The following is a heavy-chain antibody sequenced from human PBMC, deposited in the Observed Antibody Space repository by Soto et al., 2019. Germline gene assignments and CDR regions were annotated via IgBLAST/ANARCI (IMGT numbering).Heavy chain of an antibody. J-gene: IGHJ4*02. Sequence: ASVKVSCKASGYTFTSYDINWVRQATGQGLEWMGWMNPNSGNTGYAQKFQGRVPMTRNTSISTAYMELSSLGTEDTAVYYCARGLRRLHLWELSPTYYFDYWGQGTLVTVSS. CDR2: MNPNSGNT. CDR3: ARGLRRLHLWELSPTYYFDY. V-gene: IGHV1-8*01. CDR1: GYTFTSYD. D-gene: IGHD3-16*02.